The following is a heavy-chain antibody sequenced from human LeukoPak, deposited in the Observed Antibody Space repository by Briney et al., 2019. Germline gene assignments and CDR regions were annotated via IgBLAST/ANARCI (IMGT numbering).Heavy chain of an antibody. V-gene: IGHV1-3*01. CDR1: GYTFTSYA. Sequence: ASVKVSRKASGYTFTSYAMHWVRQAPGQRLEWMGWINAGNGNTKYSQKFQGRVTITRDTSASTAYMELSSLRSEDTAVYYCASSEDSSGYYPVLDYWGQGTLVTVSS. D-gene: IGHD3-22*01. CDR2: INAGNGNT. CDR3: ASSEDSSGYYPVLDY. J-gene: IGHJ4*02.